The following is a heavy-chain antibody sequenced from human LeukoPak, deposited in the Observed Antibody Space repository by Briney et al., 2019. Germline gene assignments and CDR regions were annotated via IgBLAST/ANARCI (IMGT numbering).Heavy chain of an antibody. CDR1: GYTFTSYG. D-gene: IGHD1-26*01. Sequence: ASEKVSCKASGYTFTSYGISWVRQAPGQGLEWMGWISAYNGNTNYAQKLQGRVTMTTDTSTSTAYMELRSLRSDDTAVYYCARDVIVGATTGGFDPWGQGTLVTVSS. J-gene: IGHJ5*02. CDR2: ISAYNGNT. V-gene: IGHV1-18*01. CDR3: ARDVIVGATTGGFDP.